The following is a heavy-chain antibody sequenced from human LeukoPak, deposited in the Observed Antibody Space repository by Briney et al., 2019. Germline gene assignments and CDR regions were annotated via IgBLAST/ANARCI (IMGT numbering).Heavy chain of an antibody. CDR3: AKERGISGYFDY. CDR1: GFSFNDYT. D-gene: IGHD3-10*01. J-gene: IGHJ4*02. Sequence: GGSLRLSCAASGFSFNDYTMHWVRQTPGKGLEWVSLISWNGVTTYSADSVRGRFTISRDNSRNSLYLQMNSLRAEDTAFYYCAKERGISGYFDYWGQGTLVTVSS. CDR2: ISWNGVTT. V-gene: IGHV3-43*01.